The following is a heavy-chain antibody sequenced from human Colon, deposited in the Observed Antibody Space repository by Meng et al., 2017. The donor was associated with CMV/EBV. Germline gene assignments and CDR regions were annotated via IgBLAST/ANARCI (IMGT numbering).Heavy chain of an antibody. J-gene: IGHJ4*02. D-gene: IGHD2-21*01. V-gene: IGHV3-30*02. Sequence: VELVGAWGGVVPHGESLGLVCAAAGIPFSSSGMHWVRQAAGKGLEWVALIRHDGSNEYYAESVRGRFTISRDNSKNTVYLQMNSLRSEDTAVYYCARDKGVRTFDTWGQGILVTVSS. CDR1: GIPFSSSG. CDR3: ARDKGVRTFDT. CDR2: IRHDGSNE.